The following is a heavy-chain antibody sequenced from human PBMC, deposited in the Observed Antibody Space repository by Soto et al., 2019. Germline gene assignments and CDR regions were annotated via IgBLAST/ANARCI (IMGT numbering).Heavy chain of an antibody. V-gene: IGHV2-5*02. CDR3: ALLNDGDYTF. J-gene: IGHJ4*02. CDR1: GFSVTSDGVG. Sequence: QITFKESGPTLVKPKQTLALTCTFSGFSVTSDGVGVGWIHQPPGKALEWLAVIFWDDDKRYSPSLESRLSIARDTSKHQVFLTMTNMESVDTATYYCALLNDGDYTFWGQGTRVTVSS. D-gene: IGHD4-17*01. CDR2: IFWDDDK.